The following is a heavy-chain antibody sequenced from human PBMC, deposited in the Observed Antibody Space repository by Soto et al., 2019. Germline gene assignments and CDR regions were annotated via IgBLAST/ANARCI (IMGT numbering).Heavy chain of an antibody. Sequence: ASVKVSCKASGYTFTSYGISWVRQAPGQGLEWMGWISAYNGNTNYAQKLQGRVTMTTGTSTSTAYMELRSLRSDDTAVYYCARDLGGDYVYAFDIWGQGTMVTVSS. D-gene: IGHD4-17*01. V-gene: IGHV1-18*01. J-gene: IGHJ3*02. CDR2: ISAYNGNT. CDR3: ARDLGGDYVYAFDI. CDR1: GYTFTSYG.